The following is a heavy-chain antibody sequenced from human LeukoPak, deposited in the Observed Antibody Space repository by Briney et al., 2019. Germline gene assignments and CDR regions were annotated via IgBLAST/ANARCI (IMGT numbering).Heavy chain of an antibody. D-gene: IGHD5-18*01. CDR2: ISNSGST. Sequence: SETLSLTCAVYGVSFSGYYWSWIRQPLGKGLEWIGEISNSGSTNSNTSLKSRVTISVDTSKKQFSLKLSSVTAADTAVYYCARFSKEVDTAMVDYYYYGMDVWGQGTTVTVSS. CDR1: GVSFSGYY. CDR3: ARFSKEVDTAMVDYYYYGMDV. J-gene: IGHJ6*02. V-gene: IGHV4-34*01.